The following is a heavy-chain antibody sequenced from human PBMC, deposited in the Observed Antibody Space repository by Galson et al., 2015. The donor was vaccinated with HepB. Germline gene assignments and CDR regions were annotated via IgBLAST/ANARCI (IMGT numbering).Heavy chain of an antibody. V-gene: IGHV3-7*01. CDR3: ARGRSFGSGNYHTFDF. CDR2: MSQVGGEI. CDR1: GFTVSSYS. Sequence: SLRLSCAAAGFTVSSYSMNGVRQAPGEGPEWVANMSQVGGEIFYVNSVNGRFTISRDNAKNTVYLQMDSLRAEDTAGYYCARGRSFGSGNYHTFDFWGQGALVTVSS. D-gene: IGHD3-10*01. J-gene: IGHJ4*02.